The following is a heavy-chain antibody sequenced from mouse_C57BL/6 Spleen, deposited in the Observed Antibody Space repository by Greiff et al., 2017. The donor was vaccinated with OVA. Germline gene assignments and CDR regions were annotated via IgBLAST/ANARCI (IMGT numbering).Heavy chain of an antibody. CDR1: GYTFTDYE. Sequence: QVHVKQSGAELVRPGASVTLSCKASGYTFTDYEMHWVKQTPVHGLEWIGAIDPETGGTAYNQKFKGKAILTADKSSSTAYMELRSLTSEDSAVYYCTRKGTGFAYWGQGTLVTVSA. CDR2: IDPETGGT. V-gene: IGHV1-15*01. CDR3: TRKGTGFAY. J-gene: IGHJ3*01. D-gene: IGHD3-3*01.